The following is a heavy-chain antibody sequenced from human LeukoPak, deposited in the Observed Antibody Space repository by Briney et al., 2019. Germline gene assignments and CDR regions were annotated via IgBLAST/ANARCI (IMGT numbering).Heavy chain of an antibody. CDR1: GGSINRYF. D-gene: IGHD3-9*01. J-gene: IGHJ5*02. CDR2: ISDSGSP. V-gene: IGHV4-59*08. Sequence: SETLSHTCAVSGGSINRYFWNWIRQPPGKGLEWIGHISDSGSPNYNPSLKSRVTISVDTSKNQFSLKLSSVTAADTAVYYCARHYAILTGYKCFDPWGQGTLVTVSS. CDR3: ARHYAILTGYKCFDP.